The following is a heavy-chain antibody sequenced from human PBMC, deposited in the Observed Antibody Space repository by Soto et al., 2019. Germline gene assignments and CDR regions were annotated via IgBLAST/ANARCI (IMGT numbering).Heavy chain of an antibody. V-gene: IGHV3-30-3*01. J-gene: IGHJ6*02. Sequence: GGSLRLSCAASGFTFSSYAMHWVRQAPGKGLEWVAVISYDGSNKYYADSVKGRFTISRDNSKNTLYLQMNSLRAEDTAVYYCARGYQGLQLWYTPNYYYGMDVWGQGTTVTVSS. CDR3: ARGYQGLQLWYTPNYYYGMDV. CDR1: GFTFSSYA. D-gene: IGHD5-18*01. CDR2: ISYDGSNK.